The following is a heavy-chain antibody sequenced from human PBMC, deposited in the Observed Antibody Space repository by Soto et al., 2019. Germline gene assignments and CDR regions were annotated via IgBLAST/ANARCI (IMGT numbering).Heavy chain of an antibody. CDR3: AKQNVVPAVSPPGFDY. CDR1: GFTFSSYA. D-gene: IGHD2-2*01. J-gene: IGHJ4*02. Sequence: GGSLRLSCAASGFTFSSYAMSWVRQAPGKGLEWVSAISGSGGSTYYADSVKGRFTISRDNSKNTLYLQMNSLRAEDTAVFYCAKQNVVPAVSPPGFDYWGQGTLVTVSS. V-gene: IGHV3-23*01. CDR2: ISGSGGST.